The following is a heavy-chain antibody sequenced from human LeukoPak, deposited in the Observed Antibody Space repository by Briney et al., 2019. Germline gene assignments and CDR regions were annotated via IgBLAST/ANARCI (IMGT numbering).Heavy chain of an antibody. Sequence: GESLKISCKGSGYSFTSYWIGWVRQLPGKGLEWMGIIYPGDSDTRYSPSFEGQVTISADKSITTAYLQWSSLKASDTAMYYCARQIYGGKSGNLQDYWGQGTPVTVSS. D-gene: IGHD4-23*01. V-gene: IGHV5-51*01. CDR1: GYSFTSYW. CDR3: ARQIYGGKSGNLQDY. CDR2: IYPGDSDT. J-gene: IGHJ4*02.